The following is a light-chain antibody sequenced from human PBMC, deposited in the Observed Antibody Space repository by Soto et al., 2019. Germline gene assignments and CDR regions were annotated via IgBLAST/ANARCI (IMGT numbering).Light chain of an antibody. Sequence: QSLLTQPPAVSGAPWQRVTISCTGSSSNIGSTYDVQWYQQLPGTAPKLLIHGNTDRPSGVPDRFSGSKSGTSASLAITGLQADDEADYYCQSYDDSLSAHYVFGTGTKVTVL. CDR3: QSYDDSLSAHYV. V-gene: IGLV1-40*01. CDR1: SSNIGSTYD. CDR2: GNT. J-gene: IGLJ1*01.